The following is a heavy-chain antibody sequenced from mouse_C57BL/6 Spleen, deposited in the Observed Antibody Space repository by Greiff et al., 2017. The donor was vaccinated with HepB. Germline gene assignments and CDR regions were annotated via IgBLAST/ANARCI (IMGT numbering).Heavy chain of an antibody. CDR3: ARYYYGNSYFDY. V-gene: IGHV1-61*01. D-gene: IGHD2-1*01. Sequence: VQLQQPGAELVRPGSSVKLSCKASGYTFTSYWMDWVKQRPGQGLEWIGNIYPSDSETHYNQKFKDKATLTVDKSSSTAYMQLSSLTSEDSAVYYCARYYYGNSYFDYWGQGTTLTVSS. CDR2: IYPSDSET. CDR1: GYTFTSYW. J-gene: IGHJ2*01.